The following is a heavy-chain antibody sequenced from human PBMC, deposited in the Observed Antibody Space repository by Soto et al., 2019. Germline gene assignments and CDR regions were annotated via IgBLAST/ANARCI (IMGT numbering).Heavy chain of an antibody. CDR2: INSDGSST. Sequence: EVQLVESGGGLVQPGGSLRLSCAASGFTFRSYWMHWVRQAPGKGLVWVSRINSDGSSTSYADSVKGRFTISRDNAKNTLYLQMNSLRAEDTAVYYCARDIVVVPAAYGMDVWGQGTTVTVSS. D-gene: IGHD2-2*01. V-gene: IGHV3-74*01. CDR1: GFTFRSYW. CDR3: ARDIVVVPAAYGMDV. J-gene: IGHJ6*02.